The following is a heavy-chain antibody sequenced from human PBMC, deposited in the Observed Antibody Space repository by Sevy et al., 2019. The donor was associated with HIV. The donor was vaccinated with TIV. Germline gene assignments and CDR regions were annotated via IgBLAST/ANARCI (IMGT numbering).Heavy chain of an antibody. CDR3: AKDRYSGYDSLDY. D-gene: IGHD5-12*01. CDR1: GFTFSSYA. CDR2: ISGSGDST. V-gene: IGHV3-23*01. J-gene: IGHJ4*02. Sequence: GGSLRLSCAASGFTFSSYAMIWVRQAPGKGLEWVSAISGSGDSTNYADSVKGRFTISRDNSKNTRYVQMNSLRAEDTAVYYCAKDRYSGYDSLDYWGQGTLVTVSS.